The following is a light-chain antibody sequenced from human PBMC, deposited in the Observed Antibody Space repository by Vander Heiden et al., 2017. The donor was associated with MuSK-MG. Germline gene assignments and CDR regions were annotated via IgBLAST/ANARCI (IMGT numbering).Light chain of an antibody. CDR2: KDT. Sequence: SYELTQPPSVSVSPGQTARITCSGDELSNQFAFWYQQRPGQAPLLVIYKDTERPSGIPERFSGSTSGTTVTLSITGVQAEDEADYYCQSTDTTGTYVVFGEGKKLNVL. J-gene: IGLJ2*01. CDR3: QSTDTTGTYVV. V-gene: IGLV3-25*03. CDR1: ELSNQF.